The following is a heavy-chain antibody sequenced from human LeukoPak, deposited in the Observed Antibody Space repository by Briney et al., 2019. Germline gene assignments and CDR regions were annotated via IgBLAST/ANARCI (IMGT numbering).Heavy chain of an antibody. Sequence: SVNVSCKASVGTFSSYAISGGRHAPGQGLEWMGGIIPIFVTANYAQKFQGRGTITADEYTSKAYMELSSMRSEDPAVYCCARAYDYGGKSIDYWGQGTLVSVSS. CDR3: ARAYDYGGKSIDY. J-gene: IGHJ4*02. CDR1: VGTFSSYA. D-gene: IGHD4-23*01. V-gene: IGHV1-69*13. CDR2: IIPIFVTA.